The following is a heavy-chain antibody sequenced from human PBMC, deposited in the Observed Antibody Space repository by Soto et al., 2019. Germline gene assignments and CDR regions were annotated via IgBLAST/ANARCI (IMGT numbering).Heavy chain of an antibody. CDR1: GGSVSSGSYY. Sequence: PSETLSLTCTVSGGSVSSGSYYWSWIRQPPGKGLEWIGYIYYSGSTNYNPSLKSRVTISVDTSKNQFSLKLSSVTAADTAVYYCARDRGLAAAGTGGNWFEPWGQGTLVTV. D-gene: IGHD6-13*01. J-gene: IGHJ5*02. CDR2: IYYSGST. CDR3: ARDRGLAAAGTGGNWFEP. V-gene: IGHV4-61*01.